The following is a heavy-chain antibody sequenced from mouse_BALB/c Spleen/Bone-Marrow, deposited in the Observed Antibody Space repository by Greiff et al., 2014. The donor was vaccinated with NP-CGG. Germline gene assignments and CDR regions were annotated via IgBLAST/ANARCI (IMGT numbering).Heavy chain of an antibody. Sequence: QVQLQQSGPELVRPGVSVKSACKGSGYTFTDYAMHWVEQSHAKSLEWIGVINTXXXXXXXXXXXXXXXTXXVDXSSSTAYMELARLTSEDSAIYYCARDYGSSHFDHWGQGSTLTVSS. CDR2: INTXXXXX. CDR3: ARDYGSSHFDH. J-gene: IGHJ2*01. D-gene: IGHD1-1*01. V-gene: IGHV1-67*01. CDR1: GYTFTDYA.